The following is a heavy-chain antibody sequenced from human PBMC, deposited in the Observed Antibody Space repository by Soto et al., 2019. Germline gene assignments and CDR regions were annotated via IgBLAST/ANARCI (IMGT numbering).Heavy chain of an antibody. D-gene: IGHD2-2*01. CDR3: ARDVYCSSTSCPAGYMDV. CDR1: GFTFSSYG. CDR2: IWYDGSNK. V-gene: IGHV3-33*01. Sequence: QVQLVESGGGVVQPGRSLRLSCAASGFTFSSYGMHWVRQAPGKGLEWVAVIWYDGSNKYYADSVKGRFTISRDNSKNTLYLQMNSLRAGDTAVYYCARDVYCSSTSCPAGYMDVWGKGTTVTVSS. J-gene: IGHJ6*03.